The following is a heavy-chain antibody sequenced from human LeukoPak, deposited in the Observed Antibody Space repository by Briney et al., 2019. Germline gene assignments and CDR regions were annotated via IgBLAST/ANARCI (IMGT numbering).Heavy chain of an antibody. CDR3: ARDYD. Sequence: GGSLKLPCAASGFTFSSYGMSWVPPATGKSLERVSAISGCGGSTYYADSVKGRFTICRDNSKNSLYLQMNSLRAEDTAVYYCARDYDWGQGTLVTVSS. J-gene: IGHJ4*02. V-gene: IGHV3-23*01. CDR1: GFTFSSYG. D-gene: IGHD4-17*01. CDR2: ISGCGGST.